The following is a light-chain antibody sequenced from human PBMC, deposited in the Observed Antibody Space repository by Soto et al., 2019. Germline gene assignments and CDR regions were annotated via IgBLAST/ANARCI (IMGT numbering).Light chain of an antibody. Sequence: EFVLTQSPGTLTLSPGERATLSCRASQSVSSSYLAWYQQKPGQAPRLLMYGASTRATGFPDRFSGSGSGTEFTLTISSLHSEDFAVYYCQQYYDWPITFGQGTRLEIK. CDR2: GAS. J-gene: IGKJ5*01. CDR1: QSVSSSY. V-gene: IGKV3-15*01. CDR3: QQYYDWPIT.